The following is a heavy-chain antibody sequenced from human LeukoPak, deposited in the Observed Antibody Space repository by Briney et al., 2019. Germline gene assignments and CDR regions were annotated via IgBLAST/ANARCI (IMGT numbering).Heavy chain of an antibody. CDR3: ASRDGAFDY. J-gene: IGHJ4*02. CDR2: ISSGGSTI. V-gene: IGHV3-11*04. CDR1: GGSISSSSYF. Sequence: LSLTCTVSGGSISSSSYFWGWIRQAPGKGLEWVSYISSGGSTIYYADSVKGRFTISRDNAKNSLYLQMNSLRAEDTAVYYCASRDGAFDYWGQGTLVTVSS.